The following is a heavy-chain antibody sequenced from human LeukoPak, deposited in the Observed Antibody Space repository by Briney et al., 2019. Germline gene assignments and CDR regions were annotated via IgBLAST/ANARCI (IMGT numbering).Heavy chain of an antibody. V-gene: IGHV3-74*01. Sequence: GGSLRLSCAASGFSFSRFWMHWVRQAPGKGLGWISRITSDGSNRDYADSVKGRFTISRDNAKNTLYLQMNSLRTEDTAVYFCVREDIVVVTTLDHWGQGSLVTVSS. CDR1: GFSFSRFW. D-gene: IGHD2-21*02. J-gene: IGHJ4*02. CDR2: ITSDGSNR. CDR3: VREDIVVVTTLDH.